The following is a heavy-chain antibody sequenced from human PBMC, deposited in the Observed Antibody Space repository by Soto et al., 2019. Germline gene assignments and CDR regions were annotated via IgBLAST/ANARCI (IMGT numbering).Heavy chain of an antibody. CDR3: AREVGYCSGGSCPDTY. CDR1: GGSVSSGSYY. D-gene: IGHD2-15*01. V-gene: IGHV4-61*01. Sequence: SETLSLTCTVSGGSVSSGSYYWSWIRQPPGKGLEWIGYIYYSGSTNYNPSLKSRVTISVDTSKNQFSLKLSSVTAADTAVYYCAREVGYCSGGSCPDTYWGQGTLVTVSS. CDR2: IYYSGST. J-gene: IGHJ4*02.